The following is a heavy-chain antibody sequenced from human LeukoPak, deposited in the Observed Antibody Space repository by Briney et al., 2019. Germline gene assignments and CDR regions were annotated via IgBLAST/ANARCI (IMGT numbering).Heavy chain of an antibody. D-gene: IGHD5-18*01. CDR2: INGSGGST. J-gene: IGHJ4*02. CDR3: AKRIQSAMATGY. V-gene: IGHV3-23*01. Sequence: GGSLRLSCVASGFTFSSRDWMTWVRQAPGKGLEWVSDINGSGGSTYYADSVKGRFTISRDNSKNTLYLQMNSLRAEDTAVYYCAKRIQSAMATGYWGQGTLVTVSS. CDR1: GFTFSSRDW.